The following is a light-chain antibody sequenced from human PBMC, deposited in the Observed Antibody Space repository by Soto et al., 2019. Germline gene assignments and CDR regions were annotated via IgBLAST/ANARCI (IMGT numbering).Light chain of an antibody. CDR2: DAS. CDR1: QSISSW. CDR3: QQYNNYWT. V-gene: IGKV1-5*01. J-gene: IGKJ1*01. Sequence: DIQITQSPSTLSASVGDRVTITCRASQSISSWLAWYQQKPGKAPKLLIYDASSLESGVPSRLSGSGSATEFTLTIRSLQPDDSATYYCQQYNNYWTFGQGTKVDIK.